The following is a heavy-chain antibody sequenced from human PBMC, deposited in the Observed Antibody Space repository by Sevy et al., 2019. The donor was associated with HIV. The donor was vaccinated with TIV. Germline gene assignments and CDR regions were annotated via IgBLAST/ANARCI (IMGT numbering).Heavy chain of an antibody. D-gene: IGHD2-2*01. V-gene: IGHV4-34*01. Sequence: SETLSLTCAVYGGSFSGYYWSWIRQPPGKGLEWIGEINHSGSTNYNPSLKSRVTISVDTSKNQFSLKLSSVTAADTAVYYCARGRFSYCSSTSCFLYGDNAYFQHWGQGTLVTVS. CDR1: GGSFSGYY. J-gene: IGHJ1*01. CDR2: INHSGST. CDR3: ARGRFSYCSSTSCFLYGDNAYFQH.